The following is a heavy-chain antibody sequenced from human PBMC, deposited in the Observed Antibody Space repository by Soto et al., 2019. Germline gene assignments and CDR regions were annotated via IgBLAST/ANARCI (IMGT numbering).Heavy chain of an antibody. V-gene: IGHV2-5*02. CDR3: AHVFTSLAPFVS. CDR1: GFSLSTSGVG. Sequence: QITLKESGTTLVKPTQTLTLTCTFSGFSLSTSGVGVGWIRQPPGKAMEWPGFIYWDEDKRYSPSLKSRLTITNDPPKSQVLLTMTNLDPVDTATYYCAHVFTSLAPFVSWGHGTMVTVSA. D-gene: IGHD3-10*02. CDR2: IYWDEDK. J-gene: IGHJ4*01.